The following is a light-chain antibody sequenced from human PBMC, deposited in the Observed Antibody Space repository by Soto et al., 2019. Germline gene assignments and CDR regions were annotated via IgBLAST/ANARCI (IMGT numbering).Light chain of an antibody. V-gene: IGLV2-14*01. CDR1: SSDVGGYNY. J-gene: IGLJ1*01. CDR2: DVS. CDR3: SSYTSSSTPLYV. Sequence: QSVLTQPASVSGSPGQSITISCTGTSSDVGGYNYVSWYQQHPGEAPKLMIYDVSNRPSGVSNRFSGSKSGNTASLTISGLQAEDDADYYCSSYTSSSTPLYVFGTGTKLTVL.